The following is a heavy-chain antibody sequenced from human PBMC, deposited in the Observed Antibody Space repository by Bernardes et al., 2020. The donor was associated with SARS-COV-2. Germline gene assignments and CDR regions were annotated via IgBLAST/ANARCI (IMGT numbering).Heavy chain of an antibody. CDR1: GYTFTNYW. CDR3: ARYNSGDY. J-gene: IGHJ4*02. CDR2: IFPDDSDT. D-gene: IGHD6-19*01. Sequence: GESLKISCKGSGYTFTNYWIAWVRQMPGKGLEWMGIIFPDDSDTRYSPSFQGQVTISADKSISTAYLQWTSLKASDTAMYYCARYNSGDYWGQGTLVTVPS. V-gene: IGHV5-51*01.